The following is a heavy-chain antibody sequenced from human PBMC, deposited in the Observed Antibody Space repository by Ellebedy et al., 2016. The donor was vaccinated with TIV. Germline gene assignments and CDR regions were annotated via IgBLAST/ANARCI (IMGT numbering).Heavy chain of an antibody. J-gene: IGHJ1*01. V-gene: IGHV3-23*01. CDR1: GFTFSSYA. CDR3: AKVVATFVGGKYFQH. D-gene: IGHD5-12*01. CDR2: ISGSGGST. Sequence: ESLKISCAASGFTFSSYAMSWVRQAPGKGLEWVSAISGSGGSTYFADPVKGRFTISRDNSKNTLYLQMNSLRAEDTDVYYCAKVVATFVGGKYFQHWGQGTLVTVSS.